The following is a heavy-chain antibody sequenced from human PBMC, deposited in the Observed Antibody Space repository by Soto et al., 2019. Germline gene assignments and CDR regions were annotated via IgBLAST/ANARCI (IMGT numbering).Heavy chain of an antibody. CDR2: ISGSGGST. CDR3: AKEVLGGWSNPFDY. J-gene: IGHJ4*02. CDR1: GFTFSNYA. V-gene: IGHV3-23*01. D-gene: IGHD6-19*01. Sequence: PGGSLRLSCAASGFTFSNYAMSWVRQAPGKGLEWVSAISGSGGSTYYADSVKGRFTISRDNSKTTLYLQMNSLRAEDTAVYYCAKEVLGGWSNPFDYWGQGTLVTVSS.